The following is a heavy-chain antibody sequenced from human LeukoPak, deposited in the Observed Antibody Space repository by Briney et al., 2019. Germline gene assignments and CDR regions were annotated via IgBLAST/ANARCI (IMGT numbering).Heavy chain of an antibody. CDR2: ISSSSDYT. J-gene: IGHJ4*02. CDR3: ARSQFGELLNGFDY. D-gene: IGHD3-10*01. V-gene: IGHV3-21*01. Sequence: GGSLRLSCAASGFTFSYYSTTWVRQAPGKGLEWVSSISSSSDYTYYADSVKGRFTISRDNAKNSLYLQMNGLRVEDTAVYYCARSQFGELLNGFDYWGQGTLVTVSS. CDR1: GFTFSYYS.